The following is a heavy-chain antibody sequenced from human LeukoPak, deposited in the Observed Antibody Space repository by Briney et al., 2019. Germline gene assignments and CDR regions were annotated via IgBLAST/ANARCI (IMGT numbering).Heavy chain of an antibody. CDR1: GFTFSDYY. D-gene: IGHD3-9*01. Sequence: GGSLRLSCAASGFTFSDYYMSWIRQAPGKGLEWVSYISSSGSTIYYADSVKGRFTISRDNAKNSLYLQMNRLRSQDTAVYYCASGGLRYFSRFDPWGQGTLVTVSS. CDR3: ASGGLRYFSRFDP. CDR2: ISSSGSTI. J-gene: IGHJ5*02. V-gene: IGHV3-11*01.